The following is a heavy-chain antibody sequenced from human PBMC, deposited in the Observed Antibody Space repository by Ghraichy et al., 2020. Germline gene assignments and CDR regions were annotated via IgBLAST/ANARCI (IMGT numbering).Heavy chain of an antibody. Sequence: GGSLRLSCAASGFTFDDYAMHWVRQAPGKGLEWVSGISWNSGSIGYADSVKGRFTISRDNAKNSLYLQMNSLRAEDTALYYCAKAVRGKQLRGGGYYFDYWGQGTLVTVSS. V-gene: IGHV3-9*01. CDR3: AKAVRGKQLRGGGYYFDY. CDR1: GFTFDDYA. CDR2: ISWNSGSI. J-gene: IGHJ4*02. D-gene: IGHD6-13*01.